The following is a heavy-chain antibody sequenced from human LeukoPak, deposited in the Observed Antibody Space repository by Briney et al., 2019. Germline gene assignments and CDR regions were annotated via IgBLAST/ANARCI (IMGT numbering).Heavy chain of an antibody. CDR2: IYHSGST. V-gene: IGHV4-39*07. Sequence: SETLSLTCTVSGGSISSSSYYWGWIRQPPGKGLEWIGSIYHSGSTYYNPSLKSRVTISVDTSKNQFSLKLNSVTAADTAVYYCARGGSGYMSWGQGTLVTVSS. CDR1: GGSISSSSYY. D-gene: IGHD3-22*01. CDR3: ARGGSGYMS. J-gene: IGHJ4*02.